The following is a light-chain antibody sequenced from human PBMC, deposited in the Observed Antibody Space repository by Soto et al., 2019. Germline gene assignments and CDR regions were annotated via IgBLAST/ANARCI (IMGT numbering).Light chain of an antibody. CDR1: SRDVGSYNL. CDR2: EGS. CDR3: CSYAGSRGLV. Sequence: QSALTQPASVSGSPGQSITISCTGTSRDVGSYNLVSWYQQHPGKAPKLMIYEGSKRPSGVSNRVSGSKSGNTASLTISWLHAEDEADYYCCSYAGSRGLVFGGGTKLTVL. V-gene: IGLV2-23*01. J-gene: IGLJ2*01.